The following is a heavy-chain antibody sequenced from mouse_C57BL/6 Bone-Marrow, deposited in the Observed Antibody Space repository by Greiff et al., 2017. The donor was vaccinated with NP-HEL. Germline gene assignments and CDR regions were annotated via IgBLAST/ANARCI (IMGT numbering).Heavy chain of an antibody. D-gene: IGHD2-10*02. Sequence: VQLQQSGPELVKPGASVKISCKASGYSFTGYYMNWVKQSPEKSLEWIGEINPSTGGTTYNQKFKAKATLTVDKSSSTAYMQLKSLTSEDSAVYYCARPSTSIRTWFAYWGQGTLLTVSA. CDR1: GYSFTGYY. CDR2: INPSTGGT. J-gene: IGHJ3*01. V-gene: IGHV1-42*01. CDR3: ARPSTSIRTWFAY.